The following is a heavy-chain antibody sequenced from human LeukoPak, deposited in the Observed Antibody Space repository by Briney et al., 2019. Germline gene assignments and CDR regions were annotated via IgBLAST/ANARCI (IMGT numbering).Heavy chain of an antibody. Sequence: GGSLRLSCAASGFTVSSNYMSWVRQAPGKGLEWVSVIYSGGSTYYADSVKGRFTISRDNAKNTLYLQMNSLRAEDTAVYYCARELPQWLVRNDAFDIWGQGTMVTVSS. CDR1: GFTVSSNY. J-gene: IGHJ3*02. CDR3: ARELPQWLVRNDAFDI. CDR2: IYSGGST. D-gene: IGHD6-19*01. V-gene: IGHV3-66*01.